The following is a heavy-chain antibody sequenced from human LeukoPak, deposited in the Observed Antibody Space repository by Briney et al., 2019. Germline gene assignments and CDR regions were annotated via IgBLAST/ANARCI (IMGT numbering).Heavy chain of an antibody. V-gene: IGHV3-21*01. CDR1: GFSFSTYN. D-gene: IGHD1-26*01. CDR3: ARDPYSGYYGTHYYYYMDV. Sequence: PGGSLRLSCEASGFSFSTYNMNWVRQAPGQRLEWISSITSSSRYVFYADSVRGRFTISRDNTKNSLYLQIDSLRAEDTAVYYCARDPYSGYYGTHYYYYMDVWGKGTTVTVSS. CDR2: ITSSSRYV. J-gene: IGHJ6*03.